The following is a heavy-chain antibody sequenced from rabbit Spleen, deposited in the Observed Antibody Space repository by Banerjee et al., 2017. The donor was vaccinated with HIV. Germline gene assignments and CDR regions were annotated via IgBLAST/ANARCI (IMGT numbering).Heavy chain of an antibody. D-gene: IGHD2-1*01. J-gene: IGHJ4*01. Sequence: QSLEESGGDLVKPGASLTLTCTASGFSFSSDYYICWVRQAPGKGLEWIACIYGGDIHSTAYASWAKGRFTISKTSSTTVTLQMTRLTAADTATYFCGRGSATMTMVITGYYLSLWGPGTLV. CDR3: GRGSATMTMVITGYYLSL. CDR1: GFSFSSDYY. CDR2: IYGGDIHST. V-gene: IGHV1S40*01.